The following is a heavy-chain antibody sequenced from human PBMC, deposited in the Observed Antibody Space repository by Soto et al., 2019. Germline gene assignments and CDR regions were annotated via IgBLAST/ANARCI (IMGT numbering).Heavy chain of an antibody. CDR2: IYYSGSA. D-gene: IGHD3-10*01. CDR1: GDSVTSVSDY. Sequence: QVQLQESGPGLVKPSETLSLTCTVSGDSVTSVSDYWSWIRQPPGKGLEWIGYIYYSGSADYNPSLGSRVTISIDTSKNQFSLKLTSGTAADTAVYYCARGVGFGYYYYHMDLWGQGTTVTVSS. V-gene: IGHV4-61*01. CDR3: ARGVGFGYYYYHMDL. J-gene: IGHJ6*02.